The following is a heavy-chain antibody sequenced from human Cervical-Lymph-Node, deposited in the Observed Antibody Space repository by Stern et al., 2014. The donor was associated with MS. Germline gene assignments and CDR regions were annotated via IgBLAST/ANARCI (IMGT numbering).Heavy chain of an antibody. CDR1: GYSFTIYY. Sequence: VQLVESGAEVKKPGESLKISCKRSGYSFTIYYIAWVRQMPGKGLEWMWVIYPYDSDTTYSPSFQGQVTISADKSIPTAYLQWSSLRASDTAMYYCARHVQGFDYWGQGTLVTVSS. CDR3: ARHVQGFDY. CDR2: IYPYDSDT. V-gene: IGHV5-51*01. J-gene: IGHJ4*02.